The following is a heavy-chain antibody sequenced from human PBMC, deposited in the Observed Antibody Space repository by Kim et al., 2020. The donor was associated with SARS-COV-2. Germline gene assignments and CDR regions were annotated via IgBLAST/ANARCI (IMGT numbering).Heavy chain of an antibody. CDR2: ISGSGGST. CDR3: AKWFYPSGRVVVVAAAFDC. D-gene: IGHD2-15*01. Sequence: GGSLRLSCAASGFTFSSYAMSWVRQAPGKGLEWVSAISGSGGSTYYADSVKGRFTISRDNSKNTLYLQMNSLRADDTAVYYCAKWFYPSGRVVVVAAAFDCWGQGTLVTVSS. CDR1: GFTFSSYA. V-gene: IGHV3-23*01. J-gene: IGHJ4*02.